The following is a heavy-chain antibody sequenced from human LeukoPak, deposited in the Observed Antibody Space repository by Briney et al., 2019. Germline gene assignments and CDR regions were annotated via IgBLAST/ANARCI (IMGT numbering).Heavy chain of an antibody. CDR1: GYTFTSYA. D-gene: IGHD2-15*01. CDR3: ARPLVVAAHFPMGY. V-gene: IGHV7-4-1*02. Sequence: ASVKVSCKASGYTFTSYAMNWVRQAPGQGLEWMGWINTNTGNPTYAQGFTGRFVFSLDTSVSTAYLQISSLKAEDTAVYYCARPLVVAAHFPMGYWGQGTLVTVSS. J-gene: IGHJ4*02. CDR2: INTNTGNP.